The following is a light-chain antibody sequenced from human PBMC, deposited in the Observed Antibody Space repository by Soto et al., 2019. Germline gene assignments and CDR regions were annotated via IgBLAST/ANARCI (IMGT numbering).Light chain of an antibody. J-gene: IGKJ4*01. CDR1: RSINSN. Sequence: EIVLTQSPGTLSLSPGERATLSCRASRSINSNLAWYQQKPGQAPRLLMFRASIRATGFPARFSGSGSGTEFNITISSLQSEDSAIYYCQQYNNWPRATFGGGTKVDIK. V-gene: IGKV3-15*01. CDR3: QQYNNWPRAT. CDR2: RAS.